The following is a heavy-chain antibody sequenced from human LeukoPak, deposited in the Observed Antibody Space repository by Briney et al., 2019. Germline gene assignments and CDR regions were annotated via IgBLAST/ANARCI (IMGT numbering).Heavy chain of an antibody. V-gene: IGHV3-74*01. CDR2: INHDGSST. Sequence: GGSLRLSCAASGFNFSNYWMHWVRQAPGKGLVWVSRINHDGSSTPYADSVKGRFTISRDNVKNTLYLQMNSLRVEDTAVYYCARDGASTVDFDYWGQGTLVSVSS. CDR3: ARDGASTVDFDY. CDR1: GFNFSNYW. J-gene: IGHJ4*02. D-gene: IGHD4-23*01.